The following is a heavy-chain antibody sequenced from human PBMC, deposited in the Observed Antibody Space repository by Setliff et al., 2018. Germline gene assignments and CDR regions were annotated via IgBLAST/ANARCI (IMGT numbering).Heavy chain of an antibody. CDR1: GGSISSSSYY. Sequence: SETLSLTCTVSGGSISSSSYYWGWIRQPPGKGLEWIGSIYYSGSTYYNPSLKSRVTISVDTSKNQFSLNLSSVTAADAAVYYCARLGGSSTSGGFYYFYYYMDVWGKGTTVTVSS. CDR2: IYYSGST. J-gene: IGHJ6*03. V-gene: IGHV4-39*01. D-gene: IGHD2-2*01. CDR3: ARLGGSSTSGGFYYFYYYMDV.